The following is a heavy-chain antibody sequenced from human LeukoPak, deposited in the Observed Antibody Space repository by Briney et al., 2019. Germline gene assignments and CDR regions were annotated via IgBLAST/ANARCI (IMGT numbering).Heavy chain of an antibody. Sequence: SETLSLTCTVSGYSISSGYYWGWIRQPPGKGLEWIGSIYHSGSTYYNPSLKSRVTISVDTSKNQFSLKQSSVTAADTAVYYCARDYPVVGATSWSQGTLVTVSS. J-gene: IGHJ4*02. CDR2: IYHSGST. CDR1: GYSISSGYY. D-gene: IGHD1-26*01. V-gene: IGHV4-38-2*02. CDR3: ARDYPVVGATS.